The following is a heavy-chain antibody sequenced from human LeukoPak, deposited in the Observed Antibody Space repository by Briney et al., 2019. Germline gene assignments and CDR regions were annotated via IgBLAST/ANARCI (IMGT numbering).Heavy chain of an antibody. J-gene: IGHJ4*02. D-gene: IGHD1-14*01. V-gene: IGHV3-23*01. CDR1: GFTFSTYG. CDR3: AKVKIWSATGCADY. CDR2: ISGSGGNT. Sequence: PGGSLRLSCAASGFTFSTYGMTLVRQAPGKGLEWVSAISGSGGNTYYADSVKSRFTISRDNSKNTLYLQMNSLRAEDTAVYYCAKVKIWSATGCADYWGQGTLVTVSS.